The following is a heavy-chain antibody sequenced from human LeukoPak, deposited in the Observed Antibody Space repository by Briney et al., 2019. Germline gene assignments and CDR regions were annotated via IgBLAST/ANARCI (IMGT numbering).Heavy chain of an antibody. CDR3: ARLLYSYGSGSYYGYYGVDV. CDR1: GYSFTSYW. CDR2: IDPSDSYT. D-gene: IGHD3-10*01. J-gene: IGHJ6*04. Sequence: GESLKISCKGSGYSFTSYWISWVRQMPGKGLEWMGRIDPSDSYTNYSPSFQGHVTISADKSISTAYLQWSSLKASDTAMYYCARLLYSYGSGSYYGYYGVDVWGKGTTVTVSS. V-gene: IGHV5-10-1*01.